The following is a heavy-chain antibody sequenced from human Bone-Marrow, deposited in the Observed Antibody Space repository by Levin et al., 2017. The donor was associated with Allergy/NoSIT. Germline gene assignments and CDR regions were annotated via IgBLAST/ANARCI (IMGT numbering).Heavy chain of an antibody. D-gene: IGHD2-2*01. V-gene: IGHV4-38-2*02. CDR1: GYSITSGHY. CDR2: MYHTGNI. CDR3: ARDSSWRDPFDN. Sequence: KTGGSLRLSCSVSGYSITSGHYWGWVRQSPGMGLEWIASMYHTGNIYYNPSLKSRVTMSADSSKNQFYLSLHSVSAADTAIYFCARDSSWRDPFDNWGQGTLVTVS. J-gene: IGHJ4*02.